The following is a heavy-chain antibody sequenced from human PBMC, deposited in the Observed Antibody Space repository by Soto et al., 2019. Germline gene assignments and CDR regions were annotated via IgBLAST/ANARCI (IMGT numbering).Heavy chain of an antibody. J-gene: IGHJ6*02. CDR2: FFIGGNT. Sequence: SETLSLTCSVSGGSITGGSISRTTYYWGWMRQPPGKGLEWIASFFIGGNTYYNPSLKSRVTTSVDTSKNQFSLKLSSVTAADTAVYYCASLSRLGSPYYDILTGSPPGSYYGMDVWGQGTTVT. D-gene: IGHD3-9*01. CDR3: ASLSRLGSPYYDILTGSPPGSYYGMDV. V-gene: IGHV4-39*01. CDR1: GGSISRTTYY.